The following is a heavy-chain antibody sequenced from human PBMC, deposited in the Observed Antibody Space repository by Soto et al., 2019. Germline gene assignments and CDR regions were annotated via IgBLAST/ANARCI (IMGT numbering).Heavy chain of an antibody. CDR2: IYYSGST. V-gene: IGHV4-31*03. J-gene: IGHJ4*02. CDR3: ARTSAAAGTLWFDY. D-gene: IGHD6-13*01. Sequence: SETLSLTCSVSGLSISSGGYYWSWIRQHPGKGLEWIGYIYYSGSTYYNPSLKSRVTISVDTSKNQFSLKLSSVTAADTAVYYCARTSAAAGTLWFDYWGQGTLVTVSS. CDR1: GLSISSGGYY.